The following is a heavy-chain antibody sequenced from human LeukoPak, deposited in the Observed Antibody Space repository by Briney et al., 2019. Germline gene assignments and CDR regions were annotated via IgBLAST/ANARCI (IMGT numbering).Heavy chain of an antibody. CDR1: GGSISSYY. CDR2: IYYRGSS. CDR3: ASDAVSGSLEYYYGMDV. J-gene: IGHJ6*02. V-gene: IGHV4-59*01. D-gene: IGHD5-12*01. Sequence: SETLSLTCTVSGGSISSYYWSWIRQPPGKGLEGMGYIYYRGSSNYNPSLKSRVTISVDTSKNQFSLMLSSLTAAVTAVYYCASDAVSGSLEYYYGMDVWGQGTTVTVSS.